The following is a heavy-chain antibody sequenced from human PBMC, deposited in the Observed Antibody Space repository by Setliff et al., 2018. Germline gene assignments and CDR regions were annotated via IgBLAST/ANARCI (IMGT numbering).Heavy chain of an antibody. D-gene: IGHD2-8*02. Sequence: PSETLSLTCTVSGDSIDTDIWWSWVRQSPGKGLEWIGEINHSGSTNYNPSLKSRVTISVDTSKNQFSLKLSSVTAADTALYYCTVYNTGSSKDHYWGQGTPVTV. CDR1: GDSIDTDIW. CDR2: INHSGST. V-gene: IGHV4-4*02. CDR3: TVYNTGSSKDHY. J-gene: IGHJ4*02.